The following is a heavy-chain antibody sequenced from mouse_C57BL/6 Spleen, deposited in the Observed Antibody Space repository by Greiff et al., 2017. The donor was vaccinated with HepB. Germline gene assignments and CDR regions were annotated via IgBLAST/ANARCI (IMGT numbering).Heavy chain of an antibody. J-gene: IGHJ3*01. CDR3: ARRYDYDEAWFAY. D-gene: IGHD2-4*01. V-gene: IGHV1-43*01. Sequence: EVQLQQSGPELVKPGASVKISCKASGYSFTGYYMHWVKQSSEKSLEWIGEINPSTGGTSYNQKFKGKATLTVDKSSSTAYMQLQSLTSEDSAVYYCARRYDYDEAWFAYWGQGTLVTVSA. CDR2: INPSTGGT. CDR1: GYSFTGYY.